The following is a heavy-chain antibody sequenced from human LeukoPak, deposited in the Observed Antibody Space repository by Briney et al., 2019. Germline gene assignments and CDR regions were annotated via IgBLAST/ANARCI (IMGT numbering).Heavy chain of an antibody. J-gene: IGHJ2*01. D-gene: IGHD6-13*01. CDR2: INHSGST. CDR1: GGSFSGYY. Sequence: SETLSLTCAVYGGSFSGYYWSWIRQPPGKGLEWIGEINHSGSTNYNPSLKSRVTISVDTSKNQFSLKLSSVTAADTAVYYCARPKKQQLPNWYFDLWGRGTLVTVSS. CDR3: ARPKKQQLPNWYFDL. V-gene: IGHV4-34*01.